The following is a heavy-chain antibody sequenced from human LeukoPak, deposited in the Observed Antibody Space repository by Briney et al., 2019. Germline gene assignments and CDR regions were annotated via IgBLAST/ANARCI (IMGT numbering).Heavy chain of an antibody. V-gene: IGHV3-74*01. CDR2: IKTDGTIT. Sequence: TGGSLRLSCAAYGFTFSNYWMHWVRQAPGKGLVWISRIKTDGTITGYADAVKGRFTISRDNAKNTVYLQMNNLRTEDTAVYYCIRDRTVITLFDYWGQGSLVTVSS. D-gene: IGHD4-23*01. J-gene: IGHJ4*02. CDR1: GFTFSNYW. CDR3: IRDRTVITLFDY.